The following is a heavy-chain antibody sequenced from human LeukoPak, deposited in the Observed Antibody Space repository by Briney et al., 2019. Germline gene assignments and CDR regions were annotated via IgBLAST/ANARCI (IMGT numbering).Heavy chain of an antibody. D-gene: IGHD6-13*01. V-gene: IGHV3-74*01. CDR2: INSDGSSI. J-gene: IGHJ4*02. CDR1: GFTFSSYW. CDR3: ARISSWYVGYYFDY. Sequence: GGSLRLSCAASGFTFSSYWMHWVRQAPGKGLVWVSRINSDGSSISYADSVKGRFTISRDNAKNTLYLQMNSLRAEDTAVYYCARISSWYVGYYFDYWGQGTLVTVSS.